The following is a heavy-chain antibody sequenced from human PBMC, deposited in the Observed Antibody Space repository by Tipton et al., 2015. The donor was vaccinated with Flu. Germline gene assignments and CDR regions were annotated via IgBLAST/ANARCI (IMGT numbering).Heavy chain of an antibody. CDR1: GDSMGNYY. Sequence: LRLSCTVSGDSMGNYYWSWMRQPPGKGLEYIGYIHHSGTTNYDPSLKGRVTISADTSKRQFSLTLTSVTAADTAVYYCARGLASYGSDSYYNLFWYFDLWGRGTLVTVSS. D-gene: IGHD3-10*01. CDR3: ARGLASYGSDSYYNLFWYFDL. CDR2: IHHSGTT. V-gene: IGHV4-59*01. J-gene: IGHJ2*01.